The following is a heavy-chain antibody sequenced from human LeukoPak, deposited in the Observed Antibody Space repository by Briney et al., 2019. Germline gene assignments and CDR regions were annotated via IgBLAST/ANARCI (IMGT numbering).Heavy chain of an antibody. V-gene: IGHV1-8*02. CDR2: MNPNSGNT. J-gene: IGHJ5*02. CDR1: GYTFTSYD. Sequence: ASVKVSCKASGYTFTSYDINWVRQATGQGLEWMGWMNPNSGNTGYAQKFQGRVTMTRDMSTSTVYMELSSLRSEDTAVYYCARGRFLEWLRGHNWFDPWGQGTLVTVSS. CDR3: ARGRFLEWLRGHNWFDP. D-gene: IGHD3-3*01.